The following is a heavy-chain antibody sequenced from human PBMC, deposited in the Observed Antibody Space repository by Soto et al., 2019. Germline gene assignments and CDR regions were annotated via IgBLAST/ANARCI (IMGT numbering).Heavy chain of an antibody. CDR3: ARLEPQLGRYYYGMDV. D-gene: IGHD7-27*01. CDR1: GGSISSSNW. Sequence: PSETLSLTCAVSGGSISSSNWWSWVRQPPGKGLEWIGEIYHSGSTNYNPSLKSRVTISVDKSKNQFSLKLSSVTAADTAVYYCARLEPQLGRYYYGMDVWGQGTTVTVSS. J-gene: IGHJ6*02. CDR2: IYHSGST. V-gene: IGHV4-4*02.